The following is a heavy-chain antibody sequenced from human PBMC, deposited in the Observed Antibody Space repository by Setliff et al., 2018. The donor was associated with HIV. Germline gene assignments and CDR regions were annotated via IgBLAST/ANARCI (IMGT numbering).Heavy chain of an antibody. J-gene: IGHJ5*02. D-gene: IGHD3-16*02. CDR1: GFTFSSYA. CDR3: AKDHPFGEVIA. V-gene: IGHV3-23*01. CDR2: ISAGGGDT. Sequence: GGSLRLSCAASGFTFSSYAMSWVRQAPGKGLEWVSTISAGGGDTYYADSVKGRFTISRDNSKNTLYLQMNSLRAEDTAVCYCAKDHPFGEVIAWGQGTLVTVSS.